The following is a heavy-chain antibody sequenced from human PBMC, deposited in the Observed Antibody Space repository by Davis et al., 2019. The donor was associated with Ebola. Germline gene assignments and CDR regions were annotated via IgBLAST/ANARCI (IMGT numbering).Heavy chain of an antibody. Sequence: GESLKISCAASGFTFSSYWMTWVRQAPGKGLEWVANIKHDGSEKYYLDSVKGRFTISKDNTKNSLSLQLNSLRPEDTAVYFCASFKIFGVVYDFWGQGTLVTVSS. CDR1: GFTFSSYW. D-gene: IGHD3-3*01. V-gene: IGHV3-7*01. CDR3: ASFKIFGVVYDF. CDR2: IKHDGSEK. J-gene: IGHJ4*02.